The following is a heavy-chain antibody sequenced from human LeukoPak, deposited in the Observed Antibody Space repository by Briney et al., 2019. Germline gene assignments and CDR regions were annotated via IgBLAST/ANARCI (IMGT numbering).Heavy chain of an antibody. Sequence: SETLSLTCAVYGGSFSGYYWSWIRQPPGKGLEWIGEINHSGSTNYNPSLKSRVTISVDTSKNQFSLKPSSVTAADTAVYYCARKGPKVTIFGVVNRKTYMDVWGKGTTVTVSS. CDR1: GGSFSGYY. CDR3: ARKGPKVTIFGVVNRKTYMDV. J-gene: IGHJ6*03. D-gene: IGHD3-3*01. CDR2: INHSGST. V-gene: IGHV4-34*01.